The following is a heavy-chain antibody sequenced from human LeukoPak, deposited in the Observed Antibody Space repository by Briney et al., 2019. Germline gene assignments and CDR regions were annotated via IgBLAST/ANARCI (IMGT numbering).Heavy chain of an antibody. V-gene: IGHV4-34*01. D-gene: IGHD3-3*01. CDR3: ARGFLAYFDY. CDR2: INHSGST. Sequence: SETLSLTCTVSGGSISSYYWNWIRQPPGKGLEWIGEINHSGSTNYNPSLKSRVTISVDTSKNQFSLKLSSVTAADTAVYYCARGFLAYFDYWGQGTLVTVSS. J-gene: IGHJ4*02. CDR1: GGSISSYY.